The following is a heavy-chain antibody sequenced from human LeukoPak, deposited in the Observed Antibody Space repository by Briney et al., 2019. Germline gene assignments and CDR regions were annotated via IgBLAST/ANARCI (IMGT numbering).Heavy chain of an antibody. CDR3: ARDKASGSSYGSSFHF. V-gene: IGHV3-7*01. D-gene: IGHD1-26*01. Sequence: GRTLRLFCAAYGLIYHYYWMTWARHRPGKGLEWVATQKEDGSERYYVESVKGRFTISRDNAKNSLYLQMNSLRVEDTALYYCARDKASGSSYGSSFHFWGQGTMVTVSS. J-gene: IGHJ3*01. CDR2: QKEDGSER. CDR1: GLIYHYYW.